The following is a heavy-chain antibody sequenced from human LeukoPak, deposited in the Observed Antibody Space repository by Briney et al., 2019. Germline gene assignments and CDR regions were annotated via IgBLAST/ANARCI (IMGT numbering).Heavy chain of an antibody. J-gene: IGHJ4*02. CDR1: SGNS. Sequence: PSETLSLTCAVSSGNSWDWIRQPPGKGLEWIGYIYYNGSTNYNPSLKSRVTISVDTSKNQFSLKLSSVTAADTAVYYCARDIGRGYSYGSDYWGQGTLVTVSS. D-gene: IGHD5-18*01. CDR3: ARDIGRGYSYGSDY. V-gene: IGHV4-59*13. CDR2: IYYNGST.